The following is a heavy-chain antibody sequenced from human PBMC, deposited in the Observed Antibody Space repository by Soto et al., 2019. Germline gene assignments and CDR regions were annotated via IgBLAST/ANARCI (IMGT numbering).Heavy chain of an antibody. J-gene: IGHJ4*02. V-gene: IGHV1-3*01. Sequence: ASVKVACKASGYTFTSYARHWVRQAPGQRLEWMGWINAGNGNTKYSQKFQGRVTIPRDTSASTAYMELSSLRSEDTAVYYCARGYSSGWYDGSYFDYWGQGTLVTVSS. CDR2: INAGNGNT. CDR3: ARGYSSGWYDGSYFDY. D-gene: IGHD6-19*01. CDR1: GYTFTSYA.